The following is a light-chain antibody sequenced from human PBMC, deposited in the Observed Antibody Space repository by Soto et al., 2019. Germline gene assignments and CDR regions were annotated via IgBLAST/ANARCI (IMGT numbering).Light chain of an antibody. CDR2: EAS. CDR3: HQRSDWPLT. CDR1: QSVSSY. V-gene: IGKV3-11*01. Sequence: EIVLTQSPATLSFSPGERATLSCRASQSVSSYLAWYQQKPGQAPRLLIYEASNRATDIPARFSGSWSGTDFTLTISSLEPADFAVYYCHQRSDWPLTFCQGTKLEI. J-gene: IGKJ2*01.